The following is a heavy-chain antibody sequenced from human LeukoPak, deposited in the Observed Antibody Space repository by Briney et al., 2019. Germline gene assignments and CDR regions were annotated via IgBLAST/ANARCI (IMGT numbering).Heavy chain of an antibody. J-gene: IGHJ5*02. D-gene: IGHD3-10*01. Sequence: ASVKVSCKASGYTFTSYGITWVRQAPGQGLEWMGWISAYNGNTNSAQKLQGRVTMTTDTSTSAAYMELRSLRPDDTAVYYCARVSMVRGVNWFDPWGQGTLVTVSS. CDR2: ISAYNGNT. V-gene: IGHV1-18*01. CDR3: ARVSMVRGVNWFDP. CDR1: GYTFTSYG.